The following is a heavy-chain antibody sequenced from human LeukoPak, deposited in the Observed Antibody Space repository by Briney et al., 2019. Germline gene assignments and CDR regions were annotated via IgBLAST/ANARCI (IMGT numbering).Heavy chain of an antibody. CDR1: FIFSTYA. CDR2: ISSSSSYI. Sequence: GGSLRLSCAASFIFSTYAMNWVRQAPGKGLEWVSSISSSSSYIYYADSVKGRFTISRDNAKNSLYLQMNSLRAEDTAVYYCARERVVANNWFDPWGQGTLVTVSS. D-gene: IGHD5-12*01. V-gene: IGHV3-21*01. CDR3: ARERVVANNWFDP. J-gene: IGHJ5*02.